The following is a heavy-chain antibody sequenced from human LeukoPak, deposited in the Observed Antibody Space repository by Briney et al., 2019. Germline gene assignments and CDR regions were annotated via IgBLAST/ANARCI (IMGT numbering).Heavy chain of an antibody. V-gene: IGHV3-53*01. J-gene: IGHJ3*02. D-gene: IGHD3-22*01. CDR1: GFTVGSTY. CDR3: ARYSSGFDI. CDR2: IYSGGIT. Sequence: GGSLRLSCTASGFTVGSTYMSWVRQAPGKGLEWVSVIYSGGITYYADSVKGRFTMSRDNSKNTLYLQMNSLRAEDTAVYYCARYSSGFDIWGQGTMVTVSS.